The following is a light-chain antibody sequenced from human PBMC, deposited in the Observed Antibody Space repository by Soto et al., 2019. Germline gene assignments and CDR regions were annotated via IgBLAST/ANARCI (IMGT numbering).Light chain of an antibody. CDR2: KAS. CDR1: QSISSW. V-gene: IGKV1-5*03. CDR3: QQYNSYL. J-gene: IGKJ1*01. Sequence: IQMTQSPSTLSASVGDRVTITCRASQSISSWLAWYQQKPGKAPKLLIYKASSLESGVPSRFSGSGSGTEFTLTISSLQPDDFATYYCQQYNSYLFGQGTKV.